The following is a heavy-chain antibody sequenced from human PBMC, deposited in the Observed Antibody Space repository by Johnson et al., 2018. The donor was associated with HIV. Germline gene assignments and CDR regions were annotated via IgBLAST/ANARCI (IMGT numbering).Heavy chain of an antibody. D-gene: IGHD5-24*01. CDR1: GFTFSSYA. CDR2: IYSGGST. V-gene: IGHV3-66*01. CDR3: AKDRRDVYTSLGALDI. Sequence: VQLVESGGGVVQPGRSLRLSCAASGFTFSSYAMSWVRQAPGKGLEWVSVIYSGGSTYYADSVKGRFTISRDNSKNTLYLQMNSLRAEDTAVYYCAKDRRDVYTSLGALDIWGQGTLVTVSS. J-gene: IGHJ3*02.